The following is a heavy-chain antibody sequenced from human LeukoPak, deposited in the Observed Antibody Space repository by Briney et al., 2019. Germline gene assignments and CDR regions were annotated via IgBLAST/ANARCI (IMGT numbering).Heavy chain of an antibody. CDR1: GFTFSSYA. Sequence: GGSLRLSCAASGFTFSSYAMSWVRQAPGKGLEWVSAISGSGGSTYYADSVKSRFTISRDNSKNTLYLQMNSLRAEDTAVYYCAKDWWELDYYFDYWGQGTLVTVSS. D-gene: IGHD1-26*01. CDR3: AKDWWELDYYFDY. CDR2: ISGSGGST. J-gene: IGHJ4*02. V-gene: IGHV3-23*01.